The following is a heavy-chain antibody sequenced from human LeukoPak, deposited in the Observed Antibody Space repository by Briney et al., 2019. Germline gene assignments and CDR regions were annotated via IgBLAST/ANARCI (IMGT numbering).Heavy chain of an antibody. CDR3: ARQKTPVTSFDS. J-gene: IGHJ5*01. CDR2: MYTSGST. CDR1: GGSISSYY. V-gene: IGHV4-4*07. Sequence: SETLSLTCTVSGGSISSYYWSWIRQPAGKGLEWIGHMYTSGSTNYNPSLKSRVTMSIDTSKSEFSLKMTSVTAADTAVYYCARQKTPVTSFDSWGQGTLVTVSS.